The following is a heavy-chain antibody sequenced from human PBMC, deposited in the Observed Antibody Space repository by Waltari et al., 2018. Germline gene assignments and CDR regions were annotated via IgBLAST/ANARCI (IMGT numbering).Heavy chain of an antibody. D-gene: IGHD1-1*01. J-gene: IGHJ4*02. CDR2: ISSDGSST. CDR1: GFTFSNYW. V-gene: IGHV3-74*01. Sequence: EVQLVESGGGLVQPGGSLRLSCAASGFTFSNYWMYWVRQAPGKGLVWVSRISSDGSSTTYADSVKGRFTISRDNAKNTLYLQMNSLRAEDTAVYYCARLSNWAGDYWGQGTLVTVSS. CDR3: ARLSNWAGDY.